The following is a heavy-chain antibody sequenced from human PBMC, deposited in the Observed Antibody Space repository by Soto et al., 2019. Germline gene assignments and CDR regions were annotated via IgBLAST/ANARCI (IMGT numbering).Heavy chain of an antibody. CDR2: INPNSGGT. CDR1: GYTFTNYY. CDR3: ARVGLTGYGMDV. J-gene: IGHJ6*02. D-gene: IGHD3-9*01. Sequence: GASVKVSCKASGYTFTNYYMHWVRLAPGQGPEWMGWINPNSGGTKYAQKFQGWVTMTRDTAISTAYMELSRLRSDDTAVYYCARVGLTGYGMDVWGQGTTVTVSS. V-gene: IGHV1-2*04.